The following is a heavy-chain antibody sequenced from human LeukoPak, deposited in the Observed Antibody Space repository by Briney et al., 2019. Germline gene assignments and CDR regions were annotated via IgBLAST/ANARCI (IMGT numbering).Heavy chain of an antibody. Sequence: SETLSLTCAVSGYSISSGYYWGWIRQPPGKGLEWIGSIYHSGSTYYNPSLKSRVTISVDTSKNQFSLKLSSVTAADTAVYYCARHSIAAVGNWFDPWGQGTLVTVSS. CDR3: ARHSIAAVGNWFDP. D-gene: IGHD6-6*01. V-gene: IGHV4-38-2*01. J-gene: IGHJ5*02. CDR1: GYSISSGYY. CDR2: IYHSGST.